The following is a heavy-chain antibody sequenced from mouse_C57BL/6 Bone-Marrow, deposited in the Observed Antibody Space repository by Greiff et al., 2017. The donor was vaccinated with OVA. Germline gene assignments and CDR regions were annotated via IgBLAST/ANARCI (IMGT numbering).Heavy chain of an antibody. J-gene: IGHJ2*01. CDR1: GYAFSSYW. CDR2: ISPGDGDT. D-gene: IGHD1-3*01. Sequence: VKLVESGAELVKPGASVKISCTASGYAFSSYWMNWVKQRPGKGLEWIGQISPGDGDTNYNGKFKGKATLTADKSSSQSYMQLISLTSEDSAVYYCARNCELEVDYWGQGTTLTVSS. V-gene: IGHV1-80*01. CDR3: ARNCELEVDY.